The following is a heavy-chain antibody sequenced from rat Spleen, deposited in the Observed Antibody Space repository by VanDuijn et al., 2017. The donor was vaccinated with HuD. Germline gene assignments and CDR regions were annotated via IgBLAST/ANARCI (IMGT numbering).Heavy chain of an antibody. V-gene: IGHV5S13*01. J-gene: IGHJ4*01. CDR3: ARHHYDGYYHEPVLGVMDA. D-gene: IGHD1-12*03. CDR1: GFTFSNFV. Sequence: EVQLVESGGGLVQPGRSLKLSCAASGFTFSNFVMAWVRQAPTRGLEWVASISIGGGNTYYRDSVMGRFTISRDNAKNTLYLQMDSLRSEDSASYYCARHHYDGYYHEPVLGVMDAWGQGASVTVSS. CDR2: ISIGGGNT.